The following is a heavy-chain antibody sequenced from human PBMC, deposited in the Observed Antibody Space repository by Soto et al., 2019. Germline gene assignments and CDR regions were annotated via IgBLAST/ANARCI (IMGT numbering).Heavy chain of an antibody. Sequence: PSETLSLTCTVSGGSISSGDYYWGWIRQPPGKGLEWIGYIYYSGSTNYNPSLKSRVTISVDTSKNQFSLKLSSVTAADTAVYYCAGSGSSPYYYYYGMDVWGQGTTVTVSS. J-gene: IGHJ6*02. V-gene: IGHV4-61*08. CDR2: IYYSGST. CDR1: GGSISSGDYY. CDR3: AGSGSSPYYYYYGMDV. D-gene: IGHD3-10*01.